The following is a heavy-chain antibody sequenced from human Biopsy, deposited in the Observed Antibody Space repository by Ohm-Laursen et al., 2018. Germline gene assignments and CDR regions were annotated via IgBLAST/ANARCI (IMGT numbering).Heavy chain of an antibody. CDR3: ARDRGYYSDRTVPGYFDL. CDR2: IYYTGNT. D-gene: IGHD3-22*01. V-gene: IGHV4-59*01. CDR1: GDSISTYY. Sequence: SQTLSLTCTVSGDSISTYYWSWIRQPPGKGLQWIGYIYYTGNTDYNLSLQSRVTISVDTSKNHFSLRLRSMTPADTAMYYCARDRGYYSDRTVPGYFDLWGRGTPVTVSS. J-gene: IGHJ2*01.